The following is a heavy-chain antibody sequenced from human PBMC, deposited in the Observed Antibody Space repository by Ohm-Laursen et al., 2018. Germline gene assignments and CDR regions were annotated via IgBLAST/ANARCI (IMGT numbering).Heavy chain of an antibody. CDR2: ISSSSTYI. Sequence: SLRLSCAASGFTFSTYTMDWVRQAPGKGLEWVSSISSSSTYIYYADSVKGRFIISRDNAKNSLYLQMNSLRAEDTAVYYCARSHSGTNGGKFDRWGQGTLVTVSS. CDR1: GFTFSTYT. D-gene: IGHD1-26*01. J-gene: IGHJ4*02. V-gene: IGHV3-21*01. CDR3: ARSHSGTNGGKFDR.